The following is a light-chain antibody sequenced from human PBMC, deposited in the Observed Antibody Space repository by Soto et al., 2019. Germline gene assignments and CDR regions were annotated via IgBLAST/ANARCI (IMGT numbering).Light chain of an antibody. Sequence: LMTQSPATLSVSPGERATLSCWASATVATNLAWYQQKPGQAPKLLISGASTRAAGISDRFRGSGSGTEFTLTISSLRSEDSAIYYCQQYFEWPPMTFGQGTKVEI. J-gene: IGKJ1*01. V-gene: IGKV3-15*01. CDR2: GAS. CDR1: ATVATN. CDR3: QQYFEWPPMT.